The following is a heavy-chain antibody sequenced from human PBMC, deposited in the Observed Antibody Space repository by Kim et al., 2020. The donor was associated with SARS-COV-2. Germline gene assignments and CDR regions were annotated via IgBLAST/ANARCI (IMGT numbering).Heavy chain of an antibody. D-gene: IGHD6-19*01. J-gene: IGHJ5*02. V-gene: IGHV5-51*01. CDR1: GYSFTSYW. Sequence: GESLKISCKGSGYSFTSYWIGWVRQMPGKGLEWMGIIYPGDSDTRYSPSFQGQVTISADKSISTAYLQWSSLKASDTAMYYCARQGRAAVAGSPLQDPWGQGTLVTVSS. CDR3: ARQGRAAVAGSPLQDP. CDR2: IYPGDSDT.